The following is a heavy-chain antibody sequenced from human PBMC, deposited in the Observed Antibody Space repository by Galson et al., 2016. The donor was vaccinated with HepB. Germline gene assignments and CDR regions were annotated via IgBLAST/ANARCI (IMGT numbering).Heavy chain of an antibody. Sequence: SLRLSCAASSFTFSSSWMSWVRQAPGKGLEWVANIKQEGGDKNYVDSVKGRFNISTDNAKDSVYLQMNRLTVDDTAVYYCAGGPGWKLLVWGRGTQVTVSS. J-gene: IGHJ1*01. CDR1: SFTFSSSW. V-gene: IGHV3-7*01. D-gene: IGHD2-15*01. CDR2: IKQEGGDK. CDR3: AGGPGWKLLV.